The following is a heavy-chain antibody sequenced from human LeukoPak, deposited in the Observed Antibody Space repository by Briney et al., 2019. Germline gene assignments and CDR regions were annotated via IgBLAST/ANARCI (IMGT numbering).Heavy chain of an antibody. D-gene: IGHD6-19*01. V-gene: IGHV3-30-3*01. J-gene: IGHJ4*02. CDR3: ARGDGSGWSGDY. CDR1: GFTFSSYA. CDR2: ISYDGSNK. Sequence: GRSLRLSCAASGFTFSSYAMHWVRQAPGKGLEWVTVISYDGSNKYYADSVKGRFTISRDNSKNTLYLQMNSLRAEDTAVYYCARGDGSGWSGDYWGQETLVTVSS.